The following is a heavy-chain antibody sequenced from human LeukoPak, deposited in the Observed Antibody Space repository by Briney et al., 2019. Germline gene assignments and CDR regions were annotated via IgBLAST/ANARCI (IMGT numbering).Heavy chain of an antibody. CDR2: IYSSGST. Sequence: PSETLSLTCSVSGASISSGSNYWGWIRQPPGKTLEWIGSIYSSGSTYYNPSLKSRVIIIIDTPKNHFSLTLSSVTAADTAVYYCAREARSGSYYNVYFDYWGQGTLVTVSS. CDR1: GASISSGSNY. D-gene: IGHD3-10*01. J-gene: IGHJ4*02. CDR3: AREARSGSYYNVYFDY. V-gene: IGHV4-39*07.